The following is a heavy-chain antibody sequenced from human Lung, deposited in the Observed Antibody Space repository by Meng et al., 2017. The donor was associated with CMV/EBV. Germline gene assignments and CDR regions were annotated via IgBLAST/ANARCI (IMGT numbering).Heavy chain of an antibody. CDR3: ARDRGGIVGATKGYYGMDV. D-gene: IGHD1-26*01. CDR1: GFPFSSYA. CDR2: ISYDGSNK. J-gene: IGHJ6*02. V-gene: IGHV3-30*04. Sequence: GESLKIXCAASGFPFSSYAILWVRQAPGPGLEWVAVISYDGSNKYYADSVKRRFTISRDNSKKTLYLQMNGLSAEDTAVYYFARDRGGIVGATKGYYGMDVWGQGTXVTVSS.